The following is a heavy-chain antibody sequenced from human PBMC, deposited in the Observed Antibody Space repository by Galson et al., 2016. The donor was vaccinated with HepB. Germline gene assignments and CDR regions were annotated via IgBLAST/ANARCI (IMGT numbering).Heavy chain of an antibody. V-gene: IGHV4-59*01. CDR3: ARALRGTTSFFEY. CDR1: GGSISNYY. J-gene: IGHJ4*02. D-gene: IGHD4-17*01. Sequence: SETLSLTCTVSGGSISNYYWSWFRQPPGKGPEWIGQTYYSGYTNYSPSPKSRVTISLDSSQNQISLRVRSVTAADTAVYYCARALRGTTSFFEYWGQGVLVTVSS. CDR2: TYYSGYT.